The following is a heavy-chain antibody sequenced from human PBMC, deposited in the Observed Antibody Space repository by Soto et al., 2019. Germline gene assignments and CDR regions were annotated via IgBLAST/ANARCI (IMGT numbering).Heavy chain of an antibody. Sequence: SGPTLVNPPQTLTLTCTFSGFSLSTSGVGVGWIRHPPGKALEWLALIYWNDDKRYSPSLKIRLTITKDTSKNQVVLTMTNMDPVDTATYYCAHRQKSVHWVDKSSGWYYFDYWGQGTLVTVT. V-gene: IGHV2-5*01. J-gene: IGHJ4*02. CDR3: AHRQKSVHWVDKSSGWYYFDY. CDR2: IYWNDDK. CDR1: GFSLSTSGVG. D-gene: IGHD6-19*01.